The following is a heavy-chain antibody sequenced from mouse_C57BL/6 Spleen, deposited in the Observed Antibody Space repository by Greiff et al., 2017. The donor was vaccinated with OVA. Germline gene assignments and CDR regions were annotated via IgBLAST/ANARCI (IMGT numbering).Heavy chain of an antibody. J-gene: IGHJ4*01. V-gene: IGHV1-82*01. Sequence: QLQQSGPELVKPGASVKISCKASGYAFSSSWMNWVKQRPGKGLEWIGRIYPGDGDTNYNGKFKGKATLTADKSSSTAYMQLSSLTSEDSAVYFCARELYYYGSSYHYYAMDYWGQGTSVTVSS. CDR1: GYAFSSSW. D-gene: IGHD1-1*01. CDR2: IYPGDGDT. CDR3: ARELYYYGSSYHYYAMDY.